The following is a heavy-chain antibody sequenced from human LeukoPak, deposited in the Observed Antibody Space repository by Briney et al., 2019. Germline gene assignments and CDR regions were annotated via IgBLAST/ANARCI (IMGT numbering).Heavy chain of an antibody. J-gene: IGHJ4*02. V-gene: IGHV1-2*02. Sequence: PGQVLEWMGGINPNSGDTNYAQKFQGRVALTRDTSISTAYMELSRLRPDDTAVYYCTREDYWGQGTLITVSS. CDR2: INPNSGDT. CDR3: TREDY.